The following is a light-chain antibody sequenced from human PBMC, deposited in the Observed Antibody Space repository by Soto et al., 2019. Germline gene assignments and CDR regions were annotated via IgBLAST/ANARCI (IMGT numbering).Light chain of an antibody. CDR2: EVN. V-gene: IGLV2-8*01. CDR3: SSYAGRNIVL. J-gene: IGLJ2*01. CDR1: SSDVGGYKY. Sequence: QSALTQPPSESGSPGQSVTIACTGTSSDVGGYKYVSWYQQHPGKAPKLMIYEVNKRPSGVPDRFSGSKSGHTASLTVSGLQADDEADYFCSSYAGRNIVLFGGGTKLTVL.